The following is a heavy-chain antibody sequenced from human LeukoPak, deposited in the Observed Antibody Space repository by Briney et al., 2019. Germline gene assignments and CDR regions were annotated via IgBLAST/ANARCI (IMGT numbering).Heavy chain of an antibody. Sequence: HTGRSLRLSCAASGFTFDDYAMHWVRQAPGKGLEWVAVISYDGSNKYYADSVKGRFTISRDNSKNTLYLQMNSLRAEDTAVYYCARDDNWNPRPEYDYWGQGTLVTVSS. D-gene: IGHD1-20*01. CDR3: ARDDNWNPRPEYDY. CDR1: GFTFDDYA. CDR2: ISYDGSNK. J-gene: IGHJ4*02. V-gene: IGHV3-30-3*01.